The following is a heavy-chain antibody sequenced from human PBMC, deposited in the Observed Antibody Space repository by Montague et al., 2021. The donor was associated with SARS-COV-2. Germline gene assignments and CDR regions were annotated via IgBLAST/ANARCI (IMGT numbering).Heavy chain of an antibody. Sequence: SETLSLTCTVSGGSISSHFWSWIRQPPGKGLEWIGYINYSGGTXXXPSXXXRVTVSVDTTKNQFSLKVTSVIAADTAVYYCARATTVRGAVNWFDPWGQGTQGIVSS. CDR3: ARATTVRGAVNWFDP. V-gene: IGHV4-59*11. CDR2: INYSGGT. D-gene: IGHD3-10*01. J-gene: IGHJ5*02. CDR1: GGSISSHF.